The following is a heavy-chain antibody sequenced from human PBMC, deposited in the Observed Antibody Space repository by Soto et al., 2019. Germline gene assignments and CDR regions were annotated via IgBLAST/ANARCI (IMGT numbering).Heavy chain of an antibody. Sequence: GGALRLSFEASGFTLSECSMNWVRPAPGKGLEWLAYITIRTGNVLYADSVRGRFTISADNAENSVILQMNSLRDEDSAVYFCVRDRDLYRDMFHADLWGQGTLVTVSS. D-gene: IGHD3-10*02. CDR3: VRDRDLYRDMFHADL. V-gene: IGHV3-48*02. CDR1: GFTLSECS. J-gene: IGHJ4*01. CDR2: ITIRTGNV.